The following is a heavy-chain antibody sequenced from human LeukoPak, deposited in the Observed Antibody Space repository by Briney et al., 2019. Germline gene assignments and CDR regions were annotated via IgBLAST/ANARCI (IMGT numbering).Heavy chain of an antibody. CDR3: ARGRAPRTEYYFDY. J-gene: IGHJ4*02. CDR1: GFTFSSYA. Sequence: PGGSLRLSCAASGFTFSSYAMHWVRQAPGKGLEWVAVISYDGSNKYYADSVKGRFTISRDNSKNTLYLQMNSLRAEDTAVYYCARGRAPRTEYYFDYWGQGTLVTVSS. D-gene: IGHD3-10*01. CDR2: ISYDGSNK. V-gene: IGHV3-30-3*01.